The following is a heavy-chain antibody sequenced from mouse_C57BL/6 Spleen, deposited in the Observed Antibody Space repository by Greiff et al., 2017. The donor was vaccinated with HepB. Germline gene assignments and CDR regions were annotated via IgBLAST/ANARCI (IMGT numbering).Heavy chain of an antibody. V-gene: IGHV1-42*01. CDR1: GYSFTGYY. D-gene: IGHD2-5*01. J-gene: IGHJ1*03. Sequence: EVQLQQSGPELVKPGASVKISCKASGYSFTGYYMNWVKQSPEKSLEWIGEINPSTGGTTYNQKFKAKATLTVDKSSSTAYMQLKSLTSEDSAVYYCAHYSNFWYFNVWGTGTTVTVSS. CDR3: AHYSNFWYFNV. CDR2: INPSTGGT.